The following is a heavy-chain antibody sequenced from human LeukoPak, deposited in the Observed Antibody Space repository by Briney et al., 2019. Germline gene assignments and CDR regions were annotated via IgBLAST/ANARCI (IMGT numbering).Heavy chain of an antibody. CDR2: IYRSGST. CDR1: GGSISSGGYS. Sequence: SQTLSLTCAVSGGSISSGGYSWSWIRQPPGKGLEWIGYIYRSGSTYYNPSLKSRVTISVDRSKNQFSLKLSSVTAADTAVYYCARGVVVTAMPTTYFDYWGQGTLVTVSS. D-gene: IGHD2-21*02. J-gene: IGHJ4*02. V-gene: IGHV4-30-2*01. CDR3: ARGVVVTAMPTTYFDY.